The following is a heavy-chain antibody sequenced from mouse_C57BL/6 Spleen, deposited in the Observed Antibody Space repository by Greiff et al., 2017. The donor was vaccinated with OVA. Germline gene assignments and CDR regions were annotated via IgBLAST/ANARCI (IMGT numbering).Heavy chain of an antibody. CDR3: AREIGLTTVVVNWYFDV. J-gene: IGHJ1*03. CDR2: IDPSDSDT. Sequence: QVQLQQPGAELVRPGSSVKLSCKASGYTFTSYWMHWVKQRPIQGLEWIGNIDPSDSDTHYNQKIKDKATLTVDKSSSTAYMQLSSLTSEDSAVYDCAREIGLTTVVVNWYFDVWGTGTTVTVSS. D-gene: IGHD1-1*01. CDR1: GYTFTSYW. V-gene: IGHV1-52*01.